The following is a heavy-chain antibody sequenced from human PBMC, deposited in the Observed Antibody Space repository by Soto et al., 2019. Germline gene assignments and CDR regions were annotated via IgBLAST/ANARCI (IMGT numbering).Heavy chain of an antibody. J-gene: IGHJ3*02. D-gene: IGHD3-3*01. CDR1: GYPVTAYY. CDR3: AGGGGVGVAGSAAFDM. CDR2: INPATGAA. Sequence: QLHLVQSGAVVKKPGASVTVSCSASGYPVTAYYMHWVRQAPGRGLEWMGGINPATGAAKYTQTFQGRVTLTRDTSTSTVFMEPSGLTSKDTAVLYSAGGGGVGVAGSAAFDMWGQGTLVTVSS. V-gene: IGHV1-2*02.